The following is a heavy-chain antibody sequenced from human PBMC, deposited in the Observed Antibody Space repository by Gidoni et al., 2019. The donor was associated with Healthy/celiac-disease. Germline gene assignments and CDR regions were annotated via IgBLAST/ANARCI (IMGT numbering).Heavy chain of an antibody. V-gene: IGHV4-31*03. Sequence: QVQLQESGPGLVKPSQTMSLTCTVPGGSISSGGYYWSWIRQHPGKGLEWIGYIYYSGSTYYNPSLKSRVTISVDTSKNQFSLKLSSVTAADTAVYYCARALPRITMVRGVPNWFDPWGQGTLVTVSS. D-gene: IGHD3-10*01. CDR3: ARALPRITMVRGVPNWFDP. J-gene: IGHJ5*02. CDR1: GGSISSGGYY. CDR2: IYYSGST.